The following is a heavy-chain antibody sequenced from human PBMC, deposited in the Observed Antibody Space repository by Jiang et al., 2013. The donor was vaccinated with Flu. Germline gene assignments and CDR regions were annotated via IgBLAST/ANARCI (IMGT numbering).Heavy chain of an antibody. CDR2: THYRSKWYN. CDR3: AREVMEDTGIVGATDP. D-gene: IGHD1-26*01. Sequence: SQTLSLTCAISGDSVSSNSAAWNWIRQSPSRGLEWLGRTHYRSKWYNDYAVSVKSRITINPDTSKNQFSLQLNSVTPEDTAVYYCAREVMEDTGIVGATDPWGQGTLVTVSS. V-gene: IGHV6-1*01. CDR1: GDSVSSNSAA. J-gene: IGHJ5*02.